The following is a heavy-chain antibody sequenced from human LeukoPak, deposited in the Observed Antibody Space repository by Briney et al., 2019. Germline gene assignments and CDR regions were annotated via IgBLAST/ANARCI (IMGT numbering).Heavy chain of an antibody. J-gene: IGHJ4*02. Sequence: SETLSLTCAVYGGSFSGYYWSWIRQPPGKGLEWIGEINHSGSTNYNPSLKSRVTISVDTSKNQFSLKLSSVTAADTAVYYCARGGGSVNYWGQGTLVTVSS. CDR1: GGSFSGYY. CDR2: INHSGST. V-gene: IGHV4-34*01. CDR3: ARGGGSVNY. D-gene: IGHD1-26*01.